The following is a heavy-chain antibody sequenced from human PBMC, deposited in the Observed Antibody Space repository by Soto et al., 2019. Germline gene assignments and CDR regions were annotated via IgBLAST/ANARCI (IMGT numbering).Heavy chain of an antibody. CDR1: GFAFSSYA. CDR3: AKGSESKSLYDILTGYQRSYYYYYMDV. CDR2: ISGSGGST. Sequence: GGSLRLSCAASGFAFSSYAMSWVRQAPGKGLEWVSAISGSGGSTYYADSVKGRFTISRDNSKNTLYLQMNSLRAEDTAVYYCAKGSESKSLYDILTGYQRSYYYYYMDVWGKGTTVTVSS. V-gene: IGHV3-23*01. D-gene: IGHD3-9*01. J-gene: IGHJ6*03.